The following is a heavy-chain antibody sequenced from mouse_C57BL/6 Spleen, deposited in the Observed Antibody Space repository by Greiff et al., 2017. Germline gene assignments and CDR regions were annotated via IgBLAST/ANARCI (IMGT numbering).Heavy chain of an antibody. CDR1: GYTFTSYW. J-gene: IGHJ1*03. D-gene: IGHD1-1*01. CDR3: ARYRGIITTVVDWYFDV. V-gene: IGHV1-64*01. Sequence: QVQLQQPGAELVKPGASVKLSCKASGYTFTSYWMHWVKQRPGQGLEWIGMIHPNSGSTNYNEKFKSKATLTVDKSSSTAYMQLSSLTSEDSAVXYCARYRGIITTVVDWYFDVWGTGTTVTVSS. CDR2: IHPNSGST.